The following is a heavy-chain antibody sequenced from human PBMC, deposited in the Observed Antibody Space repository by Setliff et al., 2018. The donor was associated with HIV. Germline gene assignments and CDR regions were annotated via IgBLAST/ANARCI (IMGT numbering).Heavy chain of an antibody. CDR2: ISYSGTT. J-gene: IGHJ5*02. Sequence: PSETLSLTCTVSGGSISSYYWSWIRQPPGKGLECIGHISYSGTTNYNPSLESRVSISVDTSKNQFSLKLKSVTAADTAVYYCARDSDGSGRLDPWGQGTLVTVSS. V-gene: IGHV4-59*01. CDR3: ARDSDGSGRLDP. CDR1: GGSISSYY. D-gene: IGHD6-19*01.